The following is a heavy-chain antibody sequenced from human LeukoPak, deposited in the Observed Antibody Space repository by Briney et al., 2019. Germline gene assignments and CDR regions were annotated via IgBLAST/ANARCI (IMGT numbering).Heavy chain of an antibody. CDR1: GVSISSSNW. Sequence: SETLSLTCTVSGVSISSSNWWSWVRQPPGKGLEWIGEIYHSGSTNYNPSLKSRVTISVDKSKNQFSLKLSSVTAADTAVYYCARDHNTYYYDSRLKRAVFDYWGQGTLVTVSS. V-gene: IGHV4-4*02. D-gene: IGHD3-22*01. J-gene: IGHJ4*02. CDR2: IYHSGST. CDR3: ARDHNTYYYDSRLKRAVFDY.